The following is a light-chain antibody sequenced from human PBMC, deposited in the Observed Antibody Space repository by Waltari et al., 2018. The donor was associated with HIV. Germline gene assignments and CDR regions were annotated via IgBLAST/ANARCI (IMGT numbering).Light chain of an antibody. CDR1: QRVGTY. CDR3: QQRSTWPPST. V-gene: IGKV3-11*01. Sequence: EVVLTQSPATLSLSPGERVTLSWRASQRVGTYLAWYQQNFAQAPRLLIYDASTRATGIPARFSGNGSGTDFTLTISNLEPEDFAVYFCQQRSTWPPSTFGQGTRLEAK. CDR2: DAS. J-gene: IGKJ5*01.